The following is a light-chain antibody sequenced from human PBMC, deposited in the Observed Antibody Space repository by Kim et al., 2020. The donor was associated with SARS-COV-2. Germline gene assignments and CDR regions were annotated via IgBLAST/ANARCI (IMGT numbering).Light chain of an antibody. CDR3: QAYDSSLSGWV. Sequence: QSVLTQPPSVSGAPGQRVTISCTGSSSNIGAGYDVYWYQQFPGTAPKLLIHDNSIRPSGVPDRFSGSKSDTSASLAISGLQAEDEADYYCQAYDSSLSGWVFGGGTKLAVL. J-gene: IGLJ3*02. V-gene: IGLV1-40*01. CDR2: DNS. CDR1: SSNIGAGYD.